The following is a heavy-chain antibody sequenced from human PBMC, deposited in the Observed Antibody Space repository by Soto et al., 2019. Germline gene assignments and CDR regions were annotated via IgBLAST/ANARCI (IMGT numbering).Heavy chain of an antibody. CDR2: ISYDGRND. Sequence: QVHLVESGGGVVQPGRSLRLSGAASGFSFNSYPIHWVRQAPGKGLEWVAVISYDGRNDYYGDSVRGRFTISRDNSKNTVYLQMNSLAPEDTAEYYCARDPYFDYWGQGNLVTVSS. CDR1: GFSFNSYP. J-gene: IGHJ4*02. V-gene: IGHV3-30*04. CDR3: ARDPYFDY.